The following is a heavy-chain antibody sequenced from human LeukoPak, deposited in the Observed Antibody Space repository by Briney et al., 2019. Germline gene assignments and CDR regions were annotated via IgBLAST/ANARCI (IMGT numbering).Heavy chain of an antibody. CDR1: GFTFSSYS. D-gene: IGHD6-13*01. CDR2: ISTSSSII. J-gene: IGHJ6*03. V-gene: IGHV3-48*01. Sequence: GSLRLSCVASGFTFSSYSMNWVRQAPGKGLEWVSYISTSSSIIYFADSVQGRFTISRDNAKNSLYLQMNSLRAEDTAVYYCARVSRGIAAPMDVWGKGTTVTVSS. CDR3: ARVSRGIAAPMDV.